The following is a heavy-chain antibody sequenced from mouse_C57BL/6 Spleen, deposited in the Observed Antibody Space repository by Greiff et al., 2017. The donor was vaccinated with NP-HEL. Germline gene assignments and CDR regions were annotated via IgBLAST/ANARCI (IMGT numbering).Heavy chain of an antibody. J-gene: IGHJ2*01. V-gene: IGHV5-17*01. CDR3: ARSYYDYDGGFDY. CDR1: GFTFSDYG. CDR2: ISSGSSTI. Sequence: EVQLVESGGGLVKPGGSLKLSCAASGFTFSDYGMHWVRQAPEKGLEWVAYISSGSSTIYYADTVKGRFTISRDNAKNTLFLQMTSLRSEDTAMYYCARSYYDYDGGFDYWGQGTTLTVSS. D-gene: IGHD2-4*01.